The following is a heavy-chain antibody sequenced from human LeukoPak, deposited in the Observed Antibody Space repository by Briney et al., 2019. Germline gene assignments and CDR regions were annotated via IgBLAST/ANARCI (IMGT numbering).Heavy chain of an antibody. CDR2: IYYSGST. Sequence: SETLSLXCTVSGGSISSYYWSWIRLPPGKGLEWIGYIYYSGSTNYNPSLKSRVTISVDTSKNQFSLKLSSVTAADTAVYYCARDRRLGYWGQGTLVTVSS. V-gene: IGHV4-59*01. CDR1: GGSISSYY. J-gene: IGHJ4*02. CDR3: ARDRRLGY.